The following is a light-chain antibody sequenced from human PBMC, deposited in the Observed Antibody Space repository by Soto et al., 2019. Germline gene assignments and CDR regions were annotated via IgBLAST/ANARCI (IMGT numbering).Light chain of an antibody. Sequence: QSALTQPPSASGSPGQSVTISCTGTSSDVGGYNYVSWYQQHPGKAPKLMMYDVTKRPSGVPDRFSGSKSGNTASLTVSGLQAEDEADYYCSSYAGSNNFVVFGVGTKLTVL. CDR2: DVT. CDR1: SSDVGGYNY. CDR3: SSYAGSNNFVV. J-gene: IGLJ2*01. V-gene: IGLV2-8*01.